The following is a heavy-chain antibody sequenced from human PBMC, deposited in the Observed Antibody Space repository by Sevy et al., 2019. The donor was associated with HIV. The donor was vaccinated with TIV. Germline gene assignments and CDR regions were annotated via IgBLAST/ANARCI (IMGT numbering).Heavy chain of an antibody. J-gene: IGHJ4*02. CDR3: VRADPAQHFDS. CDR1: GDTFTRHY. Sequence: ASVKVSCKASGDTFTRHYMHWVRQAPGKGLEWMGIIDPSGDNANYTQKFQGRLTMTRDTSTSTAYMDLSSLRSEETAVYYCVRADPAQHFDSWGQGTLVTVSS. CDR2: IDPSGDNA. V-gene: IGHV1-46*01.